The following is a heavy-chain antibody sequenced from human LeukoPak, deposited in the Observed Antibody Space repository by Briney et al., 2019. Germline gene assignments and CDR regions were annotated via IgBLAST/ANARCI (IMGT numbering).Heavy chain of an antibody. CDR2: INPNSGCT. V-gene: IGHV1-2*02. Sequence: GASVKLSCKASGYTFSGYYMHWMRQAPGQGLEWMGWINPNSGCTNYAHKFQGRVTITRDTSISTAYLELSRLRSDDTAVYYCRTDRYGDYGDYSDYWGQGTLVTVSS. CDR1: GYTFSGYY. CDR3: RTDRYGDYGDYSDY. J-gene: IGHJ4*02. D-gene: IGHD4-17*01.